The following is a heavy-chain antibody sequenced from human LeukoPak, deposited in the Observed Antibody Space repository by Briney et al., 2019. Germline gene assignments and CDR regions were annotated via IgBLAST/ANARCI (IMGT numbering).Heavy chain of an antibody. CDR3: ARYSGYDYFDY. Sequence: ASVKVSCKASGGTFSSYAISWVRQAPGQGLEWMGRIIPILGIANYAQKFQGRVTITADKSTSTAYMELSSLRSEDTAVYYCARYSGYDYFDYWGQGTLVTVSS. CDR1: GGTFSSYA. CDR2: IIPILGIA. D-gene: IGHD5-12*01. V-gene: IGHV1-69*04. J-gene: IGHJ4*02.